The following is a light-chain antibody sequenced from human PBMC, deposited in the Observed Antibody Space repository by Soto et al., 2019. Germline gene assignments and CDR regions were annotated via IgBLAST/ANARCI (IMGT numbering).Light chain of an antibody. CDR1: SGDIGAYDY. Sequence: QSALTQPASVSGSPGQSITISCTGTSGDIGAYDYVSWYQLHPGNAPKLMVFEVSNRPSGVSYRLSGSKSGNTASLTISGIQAEDEADYFCSSYSISTAYLFGTGTKVTVL. CDR2: EVS. CDR3: SSYSISTAYL. J-gene: IGLJ1*01. V-gene: IGLV2-14*01.